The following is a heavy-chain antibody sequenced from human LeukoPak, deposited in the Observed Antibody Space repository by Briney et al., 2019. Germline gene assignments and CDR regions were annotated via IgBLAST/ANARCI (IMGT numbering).Heavy chain of an antibody. CDR1: GGSISSSSYY. Sequence: PSETLSLTCTVSGGSISSSSYYWGWIRQPPGKGLEWIGSIYYSGSTYYNPSLKSRVTISVDTSKNQFSLKLSSVTAADTAVYYCATLPPRAYGDYLLAYYYYGMDVWGQGTTVTVSS. CDR2: IYYSGST. V-gene: IGHV4-39*01. J-gene: IGHJ6*02. D-gene: IGHD4-17*01. CDR3: ATLPPRAYGDYLLAYYYYGMDV.